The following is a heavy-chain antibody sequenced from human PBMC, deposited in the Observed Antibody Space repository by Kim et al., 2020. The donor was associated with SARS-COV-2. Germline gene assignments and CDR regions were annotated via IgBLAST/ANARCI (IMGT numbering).Heavy chain of an antibody. Sequence: GGSLRLSCAASGFTLSGYWMHWVRQAQGKGLVWVSRIKNAGSSTAYADSVKGRFTISRDNAKNTLYLQMNSLRAEDTAVYYCARSDLFDIWGQGTLVTVSS. CDR3: ARSDLFDI. CDR2: IKNAGSST. J-gene: IGHJ3*02. V-gene: IGHV3-74*01. CDR1: GFTLSGYW.